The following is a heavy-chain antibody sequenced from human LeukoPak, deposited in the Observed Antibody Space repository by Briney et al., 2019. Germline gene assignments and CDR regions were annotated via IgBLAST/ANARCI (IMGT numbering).Heavy chain of an antibody. D-gene: IGHD3-16*01. Sequence: GGSLRLSCAASGFTFSSYGMHWVRQAPGKGLEWVGFIRYDGSNKYYADSVKGRFTISRDNSKNTLYLQMNSLRAEDTAVYYCAKAGEVGVVIPNFDYWGQGTLVTVSS. V-gene: IGHV3-30*02. CDR2: IRYDGSNK. CDR3: AKAGEVGVVIPNFDY. J-gene: IGHJ4*02. CDR1: GFTFSSYG.